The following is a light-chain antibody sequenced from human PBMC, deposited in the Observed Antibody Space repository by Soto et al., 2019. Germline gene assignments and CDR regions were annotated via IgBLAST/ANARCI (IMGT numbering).Light chain of an antibody. CDR3: HQGQSFPWT. J-gene: IGKJ1*01. Sequence: DVQMTPSPSTRSASVGARVTITCRASQSIGRFLAWYQHQPGKAPKLLIYDASTLESGVPSRFSGSGSGTEFTLTISSLQPEDFGTYHCHQGQSFPWTFGQGTKVDI. CDR1: QSIGRF. V-gene: IGKV1-5*01. CDR2: DAS.